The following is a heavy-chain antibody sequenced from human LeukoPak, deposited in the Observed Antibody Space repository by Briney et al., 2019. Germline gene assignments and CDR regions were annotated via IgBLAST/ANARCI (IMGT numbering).Heavy chain of an antibody. CDR1: GFTFSRHG. V-gene: IGHV3-30*03. CDR2: ISNDGSRK. D-gene: IGHD3-3*01. CDR3: ARDRAWNYFDY. Sequence: PGRSLRLSCAPSGFTFSRHGMHWVRQAPGKGLEWVAIISNDGSRKYYAHSVEGRFTISRDNSKNTLYLQMDCLRAEDTAVYYCARDRAWNYFDYWGQGTLVTVSS. J-gene: IGHJ4*02.